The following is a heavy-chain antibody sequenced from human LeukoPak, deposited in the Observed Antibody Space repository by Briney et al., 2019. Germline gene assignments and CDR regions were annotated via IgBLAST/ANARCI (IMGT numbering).Heavy chain of an antibody. D-gene: IGHD3-3*01. J-gene: IGHJ1*01. V-gene: IGHV4-34*01. CDR2: INHSGST. Sequence: SATLSLTCAVYGGSFSGYYWSWIRQPPGKGLEWIGEINHSGSTNYNPSLKSRVTISVDTSKNQFSLKLSSVTAADTAVYYCARRSSYSYFQHWGQGTLVTVFS. CDR3: ARRSSYSYFQH. CDR1: GGSFSGYY.